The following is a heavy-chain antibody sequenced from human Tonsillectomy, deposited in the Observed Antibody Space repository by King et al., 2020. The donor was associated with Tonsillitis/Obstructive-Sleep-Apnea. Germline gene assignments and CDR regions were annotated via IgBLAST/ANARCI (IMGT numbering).Heavy chain of an antibody. CDR2: IYYRGAT. Sequence: QLQESGPGLVKPSETLSLTCSVSGGSIDNFHWSWIRQPPGKGLEWIGYIYYRGATNYNPSLKSRVTISVDTPKNQFSLQLTSVTAADTAVYYCARHVYCGGDCYSGSFDYWDQGTLVTVSS. J-gene: IGHJ4*02. CDR3: ARHVYCGGDCYSGSFDY. D-gene: IGHD2-21*02. CDR1: GGSIDNFH. V-gene: IGHV4-59*08.